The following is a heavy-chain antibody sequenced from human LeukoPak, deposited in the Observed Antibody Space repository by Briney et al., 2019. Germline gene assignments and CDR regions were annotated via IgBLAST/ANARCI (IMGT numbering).Heavy chain of an antibody. CDR1: GFTFSDYG. D-gene: IGHD3-22*01. Sequence: GGSLRLSCAASGFTFSDYGMHWVRQAPGKGLEWVAVVSSGGGTKFYADSLKGRFTISRDNSKNTLYLQMNSLSAEDTAVYYCARGHHYYDSSAYYYWGQGTLVTVSS. CDR2: VSSGGGTK. J-gene: IGHJ4*02. CDR3: ARGHHYYDSSAYYY. V-gene: IGHV3-30*03.